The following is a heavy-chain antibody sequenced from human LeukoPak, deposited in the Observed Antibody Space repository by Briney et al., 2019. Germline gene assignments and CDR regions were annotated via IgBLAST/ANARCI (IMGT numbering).Heavy chain of an antibody. CDR3: ARETTVTGWFDP. D-gene: IGHD4-17*01. V-gene: IGHV3-74*01. CDR2: INSDGSST. Sequence: SGGSLRLSCAASGFIFSSNRMHWVRQPPGKGLVWVSRINSDGSSTSYADSVKGRFTISRDNAKNTLYLQMNSLRAEDAAVYYCARETTVTGWFDPWGQGTLVTVSS. CDR1: GFIFSSNR. J-gene: IGHJ5*02.